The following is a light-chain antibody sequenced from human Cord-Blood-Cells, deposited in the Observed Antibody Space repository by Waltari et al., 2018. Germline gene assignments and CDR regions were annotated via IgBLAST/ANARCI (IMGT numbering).Light chain of an antibody. Sequence: SHSPQPVSASGSPGLTITISCSRTSSGYVSYYLVNRCQQHQGKPHKLMFYEVSKRPSGVSNRFSGSKSGNTASLTISGLQAEDEADYYCCSYAGSSTLVFGGGTKLTVL. CDR3: CSYAGSSTLV. CDR2: EVS. V-gene: IGLV2-23*02. CDR1: SSGYVSYYL. J-gene: IGLJ3*02.